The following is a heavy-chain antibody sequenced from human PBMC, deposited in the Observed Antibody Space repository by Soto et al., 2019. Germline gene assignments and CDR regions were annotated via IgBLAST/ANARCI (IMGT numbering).Heavy chain of an antibody. D-gene: IGHD3-10*01. Sequence: EVQLVESGGGLVKPGGSLRLSCAASGFTFSSYSMNWVRQAPGKGLEWVSSISSSSSYIYYADSVKGRFTISRDNAKNSLYLQMNSLRAEDTAVYYCARGPELWFGEFDSHPGWGQGTLVTVSS. CDR3: ARGPELWFGEFDSHPG. V-gene: IGHV3-21*01. CDR2: ISSSSSYI. J-gene: IGHJ4*02. CDR1: GFTFSSYS.